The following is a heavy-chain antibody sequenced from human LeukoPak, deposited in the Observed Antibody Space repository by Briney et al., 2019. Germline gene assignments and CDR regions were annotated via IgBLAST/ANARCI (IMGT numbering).Heavy chain of an antibody. CDR3: ASRVAPTILDAFDI. CDR2: INHSGST. V-gene: IGHV4-34*01. J-gene: IGHJ3*02. Sequence: SEALSLTCAVYGGSFSGYYWSWIRQPPGKGLEWIGEINHSGSTNYNPSLKSRVTISVDTSKNQFSLKLSSVTAADTAVYYCASRVAPTILDAFDIWGQGTMVTVSS. D-gene: IGHD2-15*01. CDR1: GGSFSGYY.